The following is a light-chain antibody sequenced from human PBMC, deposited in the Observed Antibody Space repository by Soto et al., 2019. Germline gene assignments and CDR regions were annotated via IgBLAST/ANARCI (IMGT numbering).Light chain of an antibody. J-gene: IGKJ2*01. CDR2: AAS. V-gene: IGKV1-39*01. CDR3: QQSYTSPYT. CDR1: QSIDRY. Sequence: DIQMTQSPSSLSVSVGDRVTITCRASQSIDRYLNWYQQKPGRAPNLLIYAASTLQSGVPSRFSGSGSGTDFNLTISSLQPEDFATYYCQQSYTSPYTFGQGTKLEIK.